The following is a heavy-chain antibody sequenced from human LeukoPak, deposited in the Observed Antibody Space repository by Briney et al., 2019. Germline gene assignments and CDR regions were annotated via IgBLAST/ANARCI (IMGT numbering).Heavy chain of an antibody. V-gene: IGHV3-53*01. CDR1: GFTFDDYG. D-gene: IGHD3-10*01. CDR2: IYSGGST. Sequence: GGSLRLSCAASGFTFDDYGMTWVRQAPGKGLEWVSVIYSGGSTYYADSVKGRFTISRDNSKSTLYIQMNSLRAEDTAVYYCARAKPKNMVRGLIMRRESRYYFDYWGQGTLVTVSS. CDR3: ARAKPKNMVRGLIMRRESRYYFDY. J-gene: IGHJ4*02.